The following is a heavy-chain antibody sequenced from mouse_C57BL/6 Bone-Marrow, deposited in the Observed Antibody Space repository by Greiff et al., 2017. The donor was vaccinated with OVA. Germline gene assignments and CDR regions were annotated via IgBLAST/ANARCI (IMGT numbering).Heavy chain of an antibody. CDR1: GYTFTNYW. D-gene: IGHD4-1*01. Sequence: VKLQQSGAELVRPGTSVKMSCKASGYTFTNYWIGWAKQRPGHGLEWIGDIYPGGGYTNYNEKFKGKATLTADKSSSTAYMQFSSLTSEDSAIYYCARSNWDDYFDYWGQGTTLTVSS. J-gene: IGHJ2*01. CDR2: IYPGGGYT. V-gene: IGHV1-63*01. CDR3: ARSNWDDYFDY.